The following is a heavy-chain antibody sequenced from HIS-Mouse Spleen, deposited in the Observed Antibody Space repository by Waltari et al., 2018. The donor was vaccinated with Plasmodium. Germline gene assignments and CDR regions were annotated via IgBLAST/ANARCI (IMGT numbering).Heavy chain of an antibody. CDR1: GGSFSGYY. J-gene: IGHJ2*01. CDR3: ARGRVLGTSSGYFDL. V-gene: IGHV4-34*01. D-gene: IGHD3-10*01. Sequence: QVQLQQWGAGLLKPSETLSLTCAVYGGSFSGYYWSWIRQPPGKGLEWIGEINHSGSTNYNPSLKRRVTRAGDTSKNQFSLNLSSVTAADTAVYYCARGRVLGTSSGYFDLWGRGTLVTVSS. CDR2: INHSGST.